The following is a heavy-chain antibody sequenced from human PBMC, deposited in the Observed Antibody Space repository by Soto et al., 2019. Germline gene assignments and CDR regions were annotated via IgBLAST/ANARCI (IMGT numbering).Heavy chain of an antibody. CDR2: ISGSGGST. CDR1: GFTFSIYA. CDR3: AKATRGGAATLIRDY. J-gene: IGHJ4*02. Sequence: EVQLLESGGGLVQPGGSLRLSCAAAGFTFSIYAMCWVRQAPGKGLEWVSAISGSGGSTYYADSVKGRFSISRDNSKNALYLQMNSLRADDTAVYYCAKATRGGAATLIRDYWGQGTLVTVSS. V-gene: IGHV3-23*01. D-gene: IGHD6-13*01.